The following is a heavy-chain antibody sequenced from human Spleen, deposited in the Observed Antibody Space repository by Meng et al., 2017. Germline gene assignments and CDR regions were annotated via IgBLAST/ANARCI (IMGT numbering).Heavy chain of an antibody. J-gene: IGHJ4*02. CDR3: ARKAGNCISTTCYSLDY. Sequence: SVKVSCKALGGIFSNYVIGWVRHAPGQGLEWMGGINAVFGTTNYAQKFQGRVTITTDESTSTVYMELTRLTSEDTAVYFCARKAGNCISTTCYSLDYWGQGTLVTVSS. D-gene: IGHD2-2*01. CDR2: INAVFGTT. CDR1: GGIFSNYV. V-gene: IGHV1-69*05.